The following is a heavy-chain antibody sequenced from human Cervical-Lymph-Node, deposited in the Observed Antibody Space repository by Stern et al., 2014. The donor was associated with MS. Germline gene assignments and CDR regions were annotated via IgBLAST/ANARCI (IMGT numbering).Heavy chain of an antibody. D-gene: IGHD6-6*01. J-gene: IGHJ3*02. CDR3: ARDVSSSPDAFDI. CDR2: TYHRSRWYF. V-gene: IGHV6-1*01. Sequence: VQLVESGPGLVKPSQTLSLSCALSGDSVSSNSATWSWIRQSPSRGLEWLGRTYHRSRWYFDYAISLKSRVTIGPDTSKNQFSLRLNSVTPEDTAVYYCARDVSSSPDAFDIWGQGTMVIVSS. CDR1: GDSVSSNSAT.